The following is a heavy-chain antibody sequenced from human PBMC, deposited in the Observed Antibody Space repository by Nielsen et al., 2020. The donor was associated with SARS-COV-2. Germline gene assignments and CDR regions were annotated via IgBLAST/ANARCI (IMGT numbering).Heavy chain of an antibody. D-gene: IGHD6-6*01. V-gene: IGHV3-7*05. CDR1: GFTFSSYW. CDR2: IKQDGSEK. Sequence: GGSLRLSCAASGFTFSSYWMSWVRQAPGKGLEWVANIKQDGSEKYYVDSVKGRFTISRDNAKNSLYLQMNSLRAEDTALYYCAKDIGYSSSENFDYWGQGTLVTVSS. J-gene: IGHJ4*02. CDR3: AKDIGYSSSENFDY.